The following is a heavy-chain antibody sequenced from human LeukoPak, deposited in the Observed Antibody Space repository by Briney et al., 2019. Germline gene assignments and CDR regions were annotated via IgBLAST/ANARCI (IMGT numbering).Heavy chain of an antibody. CDR1: GGSFSGYY. CDR3: ARRYGSGSSGTFDY. D-gene: IGHD3-10*01. J-gene: IGHJ4*02. Sequence: AETLSLTCAVYGGSFSGYYWSWIRQPPGKGLEWIGEINHSGSTNYNPSLKSRVTISVDTSKNQFSLKLSSVTAADTAVYYCARRYGSGSSGTFDYWGQGTLVTVSS. CDR2: INHSGST. V-gene: IGHV4-34*01.